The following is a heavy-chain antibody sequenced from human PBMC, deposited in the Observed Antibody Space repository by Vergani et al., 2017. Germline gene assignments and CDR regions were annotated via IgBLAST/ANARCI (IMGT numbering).Heavy chain of an antibody. D-gene: IGHD3-10*01. CDR2: INHSGET. Sequence: QVQLQESGPGLVKPSETLTLTCDVSDSSIMTNPYWGWFRQSPGKGLEWIGCINHSGETHYNSSLKSRVSISIVSSSKFSLSLTSVTAADTAIYYCARHRGSGGFFPSSYFYGMDVWGHGTTVTVSS. CDR1: DSSIMTNPY. CDR3: ARHRGSGGFFPSSYFYGMDV. J-gene: IGHJ6*02. V-gene: IGHV4-38-2*01.